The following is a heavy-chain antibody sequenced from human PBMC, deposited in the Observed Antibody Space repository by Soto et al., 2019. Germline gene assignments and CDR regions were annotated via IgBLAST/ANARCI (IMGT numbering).Heavy chain of an antibody. CDR1: GYTFTSYG. CDR3: ARVGCSSTSCYTYPRYYYYYYGMDV. D-gene: IGHD2-2*02. V-gene: IGHV1-18*04. Sequence: XSVKVSCKASGYTFTSYGISWVRQAPVQGLEWMGWISAYNGNTNYAQKLQGRVTMTTDTSTSTAYMELRSLRSDDTAVYYCARVGCSSTSCYTYPRYYYYYYGMDVWGQGTTVTVSS. J-gene: IGHJ6*02. CDR2: ISAYNGNT.